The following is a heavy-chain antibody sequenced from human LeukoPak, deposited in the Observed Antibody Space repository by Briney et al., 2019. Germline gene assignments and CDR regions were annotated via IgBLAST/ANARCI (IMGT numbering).Heavy chain of an antibody. CDR1: GFTFSSYG. CDR3: AKGYSYGAFDI. V-gene: IGHV3-30*18. D-gene: IGHD1-26*01. J-gene: IGHJ3*02. CDR2: ISYDGSNK. Sequence: GGSLRLSCAASGFTFSSYGMPWVRQAPGKGLEWVAVISYDGSNKYYADSVKGRFTISRDNSKNTLYLQKNSLRAEDTAVYYCAKGYSYGAFDIWGQGTMVTVSS.